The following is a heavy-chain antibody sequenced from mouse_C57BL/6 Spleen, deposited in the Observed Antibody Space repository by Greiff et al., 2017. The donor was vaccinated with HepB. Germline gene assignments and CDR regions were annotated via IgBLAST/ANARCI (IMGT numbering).Heavy chain of an antibody. Sequence: EVKLVESGGGLVKPGGSLKLSCAASGFTFSDYGMHWVRQAPEKGLEWVAYISSGSSTIYYADTVKGRFTISRDNAKNTLFLQMTSLMSEDTAMYYCASDGYDYGGYYAMDYWGQGTSVTVSS. J-gene: IGHJ4*01. D-gene: IGHD2-4*01. CDR1: GFTFSDYG. CDR3: ASDGYDYGGYYAMDY. CDR2: ISSGSSTI. V-gene: IGHV5-17*01.